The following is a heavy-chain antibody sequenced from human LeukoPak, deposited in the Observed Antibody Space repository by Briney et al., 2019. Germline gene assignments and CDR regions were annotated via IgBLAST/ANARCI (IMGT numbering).Heavy chain of an antibody. CDR3: ARSMVRGVIKGG. V-gene: IGHV3-53*01. Sequence: GGSLRLSCVASGFTFTSDAMSWVRQAPGKGLEWVSVIYSGGSTYYADSVKGRFTISRDNSKNTLYLQMNSLRAEDTAVYYCARSMVRGVIKGGWGQGTLVTVSS. CDR1: GFTFTSDA. D-gene: IGHD3-10*01. J-gene: IGHJ4*02. CDR2: IYSGGST.